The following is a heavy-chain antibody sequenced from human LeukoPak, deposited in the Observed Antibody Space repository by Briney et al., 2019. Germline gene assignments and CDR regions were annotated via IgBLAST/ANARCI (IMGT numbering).Heavy chain of an antibody. J-gene: IGHJ4*02. V-gene: IGHV4-59*08. CDR3: ARSSSGYLLFDY. D-gene: IGHD3-22*01. CDR1: GGSISSYY. Sequence: SETLSLTCTVSGGSISSYYWSWIRQPPGKGLEWIGYIYYSGSTNYNPSLKSRVTISVDTSKNQFSLNLSSVTATDTAVYYCARSSSGYLLFDYWGQGTLVTVSS. CDR2: IYYSGST.